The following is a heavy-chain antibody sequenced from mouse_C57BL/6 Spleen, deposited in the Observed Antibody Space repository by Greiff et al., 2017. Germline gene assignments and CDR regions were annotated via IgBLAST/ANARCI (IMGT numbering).Heavy chain of an antibody. Sequence: QVQLQQSGAELVRPGASVTLSCKASGYTFTDYEMHWVKQTPVHGLEWIGAIDPETGGTAYNEKFKSKATLTVDKSSSTAYMQLSSLTSEDSAVYYCARKGDYDGYFDVWGTGTTVTVSS. D-gene: IGHD2-4*01. J-gene: IGHJ1*03. CDR1: GYTFTDYE. CDR3: ARKGDYDGYFDV. V-gene: IGHV1-15*01. CDR2: IDPETGGT.